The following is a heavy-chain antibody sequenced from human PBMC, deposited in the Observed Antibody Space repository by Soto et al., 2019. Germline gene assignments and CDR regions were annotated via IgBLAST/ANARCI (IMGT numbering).Heavy chain of an antibody. J-gene: IGHJ6*02. CDR3: ARRYCSGGSCYPQDYGMDV. CDR2: INPNSGGT. Sequence: ASVKVSCKASGYTFTGYYMHWVRQAPGQGLEWMGWINPNSGGTNYAQKFQGWVTMTRDTSISTAYMELSRLRSDDTAVYYCARRYCSGGSCYPQDYGMDVWGQGTTVTV. CDR1: GYTFTGYY. D-gene: IGHD2-15*01. V-gene: IGHV1-2*04.